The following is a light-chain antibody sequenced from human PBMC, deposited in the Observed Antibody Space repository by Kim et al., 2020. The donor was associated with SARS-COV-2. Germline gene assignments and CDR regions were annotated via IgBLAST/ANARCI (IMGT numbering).Light chain of an antibody. CDR3: QKYDRAPFT. Sequence: ASVGDRVTITCRASQGISNFLAWYQQKPGKVPKLLIYAASPLQSGVPSRFSGSGSGTDFTLTISSLQPEDVASYYCQKYDRAPFTFGPGTKVDIK. V-gene: IGKV1-27*01. CDR2: AAS. CDR1: QGISNF. J-gene: IGKJ3*01.